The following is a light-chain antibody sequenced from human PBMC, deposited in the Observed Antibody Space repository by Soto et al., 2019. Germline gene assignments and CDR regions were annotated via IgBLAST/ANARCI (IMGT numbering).Light chain of an antibody. CDR1: QSVSTY. CDR2: DAS. CDR3: QQRSNLVT. Sequence: EIVLTQSPAILSLSPGERATLSCRASQSVSTYLAWFQQKLGQPPRLLIYDASKRATGVPARFSGSGSGTDFTLTIISLEPEDVAVCYCQQRSNLVTFGGGTKLEI. J-gene: IGKJ4*01. V-gene: IGKV3-11*01.